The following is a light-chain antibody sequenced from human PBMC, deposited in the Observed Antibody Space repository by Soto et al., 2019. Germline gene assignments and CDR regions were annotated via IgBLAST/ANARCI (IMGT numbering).Light chain of an antibody. CDR1: SSNIGSNT. CDR3: AAWDDSLNGFVV. CDR2: SNN. V-gene: IGLV1-44*01. J-gene: IGLJ2*01. Sequence: QSVLTQPPSASGTPGQRVTISCSGSSSNIGSNTVNWYQQLPGTTPKLLIYSNNQRPSGVPDLFSGSKSGTSASLAISGLQSDDAADYYCAAWDDSLNGFVVFGGGTKLTVL.